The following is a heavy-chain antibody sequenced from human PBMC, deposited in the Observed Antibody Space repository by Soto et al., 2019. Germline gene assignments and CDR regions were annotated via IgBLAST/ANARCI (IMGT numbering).Heavy chain of an antibody. J-gene: IGHJ4*02. CDR2: ITGSGGST. V-gene: IGHV3-23*01. D-gene: IGHD4-17*01. Sequence: WVPQKTGKGLQWVSSITGSGGSTYYADSVKGRFTVSRDNSKDTLYLQMNSLGAEDTAVYFCAKDRSYGDSPLFDSWGRGTLVTVSS. CDR3: AKDRSYGDSPLFDS.